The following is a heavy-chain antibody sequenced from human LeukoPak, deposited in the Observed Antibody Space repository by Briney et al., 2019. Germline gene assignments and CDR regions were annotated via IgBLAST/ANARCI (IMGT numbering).Heavy chain of an antibody. CDR3: AKKIGGAERGWVYYCGMDV. CDR2: ISSGSGSL. D-gene: IGHD3-10*01. J-gene: IGHJ6*02. CDR1: GFTFSSYA. V-gene: IGHV3-23*01. Sequence: PGRSLRLSCAASGFTFSSYAMHWVRQAPGKGLEWVSAISSGSGSLFYADSVKGRFTISRDNSKNTLYLQMNSLRAEDTAFYCAKKIGGAERGWVYYCGMDVWGQGTTVTVSS.